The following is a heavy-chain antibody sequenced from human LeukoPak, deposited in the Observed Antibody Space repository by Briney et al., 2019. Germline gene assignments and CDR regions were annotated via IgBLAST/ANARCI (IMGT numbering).Heavy chain of an antibody. CDR1: GFTFSSYD. CDR3: AKGSKAVLFTRDHYMDV. D-gene: IGHD6-19*01. Sequence: PGGSLRLSCAASGFTFSSYDIHWVRQAPGKGLEWVAFIRYDGSNKYYADSGRGRFTISRDNSKNTLYLQMNGLRAEDTAVYFCAKGSKAVLFTRDHYMDVWGKGTTVTISS. V-gene: IGHV3-30*02. CDR2: IRYDGSNK. J-gene: IGHJ6*03.